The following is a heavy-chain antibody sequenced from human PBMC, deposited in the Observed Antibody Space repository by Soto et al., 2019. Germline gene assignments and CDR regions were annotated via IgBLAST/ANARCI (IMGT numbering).Heavy chain of an antibody. CDR3: ARTLLWFGEYYYGMDV. D-gene: IGHD3-10*01. Sequence: ASVKVSCKASGYTFTSYGISWVRQAPGQGLEWMGWISAYNGNTNYAQKLQGRVTMTTDTSTSTAYMELRSLRSDDTAVYCCARTLLWFGEYYYGMDVWGQGTTVTVYS. CDR1: GYTFTSYG. CDR2: ISAYNGNT. J-gene: IGHJ6*02. V-gene: IGHV1-18*04.